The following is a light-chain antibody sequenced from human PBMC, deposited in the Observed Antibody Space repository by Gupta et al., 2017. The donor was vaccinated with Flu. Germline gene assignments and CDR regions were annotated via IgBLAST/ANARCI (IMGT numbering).Light chain of an antibody. V-gene: IGKV1-16*01. J-gene: IGKJ1*01. Sequence: DIQMTQSPSSLSASIGDRVISTCRASQGIRKYLAWFQQKPGKAPKSLIYTASKLQSGVPSRFSGSGSGTEFTLTINNLQPEDFATYYCQQEDTYPCTFGQGTKVEIK. CDR3: QQEDTYPCT. CDR2: TAS. CDR1: QGIRKY.